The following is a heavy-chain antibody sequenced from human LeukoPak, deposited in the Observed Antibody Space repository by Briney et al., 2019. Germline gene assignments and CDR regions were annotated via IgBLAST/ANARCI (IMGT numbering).Heavy chain of an antibody. Sequence: DPSETLSLTCAVYGGSFSGYYWSWIRQPPGKGLEWIGEINHSRSTNYHPSLKSRVTISVDTSKNQFSLKLSSVTAADTAVYYCARVPYGDYALDYWGQGTLVTVSS. CDR3: ARVPYGDYALDY. V-gene: IGHV4-34*01. J-gene: IGHJ4*02. CDR1: GGSFSGYY. CDR2: INHSRST. D-gene: IGHD4-17*01.